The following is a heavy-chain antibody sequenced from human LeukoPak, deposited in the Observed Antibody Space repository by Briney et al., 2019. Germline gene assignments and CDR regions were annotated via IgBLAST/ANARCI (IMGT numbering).Heavy chain of an antibody. V-gene: IGHV4-4*02. J-gene: IGHJ5*02. D-gene: IGHD6-13*01. CDR2: IYHSGST. CDR3: AREGDSSSVGWFDP. CDR1: GGSISSSNW. Sequence: PSETLSLTCAVSGGSISSSNWWSWVRQPPGKGLGWIGEIYHSGSTNYNPSLKSRVTISVDTSKNQFSLKLSSVTAADTAVYYCAREGDSSSVGWFDPWGQGTLVTVSS.